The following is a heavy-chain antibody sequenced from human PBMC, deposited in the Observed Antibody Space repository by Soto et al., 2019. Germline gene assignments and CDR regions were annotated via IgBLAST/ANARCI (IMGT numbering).Heavy chain of an antibody. V-gene: IGHV3-21*06. J-gene: IGHJ6*02. D-gene: IGHD6-6*01. CDR3: ARDEEARPYFYGMDV. CDR2: MTTTGNYI. CDR1: GFTLSSYS. Sequence: GGSLRLSCAASGFTLSSYSMNWVRQAPGKGLEWVSAMTTTGNYIYYADSVKGRFTISRDNAKNSLYLQMNSLRAEDTAVYYCARDEEARPYFYGMDVWDQGTTVTVSS.